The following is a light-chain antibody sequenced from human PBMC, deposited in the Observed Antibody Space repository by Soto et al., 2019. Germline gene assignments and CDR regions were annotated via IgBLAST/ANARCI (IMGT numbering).Light chain of an antibody. V-gene: IGKV3D-11*02. Sequence: LSQSPGTLSLTKGERATLSCRASQSINTYLAWYQQKPGQAPRLLIYDASKRATGIPARFSGSGSGTNFTLTISSLEPEDFAVYYCQQRRSWQVTFGQGTLLEIK. CDR2: DAS. J-gene: IGKJ5*01. CDR3: QQRRSWQVT. CDR1: QSINTY.